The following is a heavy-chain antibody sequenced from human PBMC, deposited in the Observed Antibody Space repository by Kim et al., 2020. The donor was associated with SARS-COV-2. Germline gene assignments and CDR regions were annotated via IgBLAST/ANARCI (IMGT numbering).Heavy chain of an antibody. Sequence: KSRVTISVDTSKNQFSLKLSSVTAADTAVYYCARLITIVGVVFDYYYGMDVWGQGTTVTVSS. J-gene: IGHJ6*02. D-gene: IGHD3-3*01. V-gene: IGHV4-34*01. CDR3: ARLITIVGVVFDYYYGMDV.